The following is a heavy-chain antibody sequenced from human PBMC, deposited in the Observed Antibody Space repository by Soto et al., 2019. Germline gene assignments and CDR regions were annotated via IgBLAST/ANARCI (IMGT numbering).Heavy chain of an antibody. D-gene: IGHD1-26*01. Sequence: QVQLVQSGAEVKKPGSSVKVSCKASGSTCTSYGISWVRPAPGQGLEWMGWISAYNGNTNYAQMLQGRVAMTTDTSTSTVYMELRSLRSDYTAVYFCARGVGASYYFDSWGQGTLVTVS. CDR3: ARGVGASYYFDS. J-gene: IGHJ4*02. CDR1: GSTCTSYG. V-gene: IGHV1-18*01. CDR2: ISAYNGNT.